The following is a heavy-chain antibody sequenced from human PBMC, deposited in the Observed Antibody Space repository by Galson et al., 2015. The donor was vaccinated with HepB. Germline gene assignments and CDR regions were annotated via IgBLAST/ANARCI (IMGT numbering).Heavy chain of an antibody. CDR2: MNPNSGNT. CDR3: ARRGGYYYDSSGYYGY. Sequence: SVKVSCKASGYTFTSYDINWVRQATGQGLEWMGWMNPNSGNTGYAQKFQGRVTMTRNTSISTAYMQLSSLRSEDTAVYYCARRGGYYYDSSGYYGYWGQGTLVTVSS. J-gene: IGHJ4*02. D-gene: IGHD3-22*01. V-gene: IGHV1-8*01. CDR1: GYTFTSYD.